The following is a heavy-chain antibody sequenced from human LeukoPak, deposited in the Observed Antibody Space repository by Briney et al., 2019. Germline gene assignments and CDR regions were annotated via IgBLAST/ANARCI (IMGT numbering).Heavy chain of an antibody. J-gene: IGHJ4*02. CDR2: ISSSSSYI. V-gene: IGHV3-21*04. Sequence: GGSLRLSCAASGFTFSSYSMNWVRQAPGKGLEWVSSISSSSSYIYYADSVKGRFTISRDNAKNSPYLQMNSLRAEDTALYYCAKDAQGLVRGGIYFDFWGQGSLVTVSS. D-gene: IGHD6-19*01. CDR1: GFTFSSYS. CDR3: AKDAQGLVRGGIYFDF.